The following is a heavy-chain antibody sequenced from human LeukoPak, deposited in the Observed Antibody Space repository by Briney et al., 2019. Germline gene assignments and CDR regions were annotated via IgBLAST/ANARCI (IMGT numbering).Heavy chain of an antibody. CDR2: IYYSGNT. Sequence: SETLFLTCTVSGDSISSSSFYWAWIRQSPGKGLEWIGSIYYSGNTYYNPSLKSRVTLSVDTSKNQFSLKLTSVTAADTAVYYCARHATYTPLRTNWFDPWGQGTLVTVSS. CDR3: ARHATYTPLRTNWFDP. CDR1: GDSISSSSFY. V-gene: IGHV4-39*01. J-gene: IGHJ5*02. D-gene: IGHD2-15*01.